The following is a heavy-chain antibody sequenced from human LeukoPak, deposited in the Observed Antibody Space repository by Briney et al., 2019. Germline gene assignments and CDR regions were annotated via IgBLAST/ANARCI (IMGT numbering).Heavy chain of an antibody. CDR1: GFTFSSFA. J-gene: IGHJ4*02. CDR3: AKSHSVVRRGYFDF. Sequence: GGSLRLSCAASGFTFSSFAMSWVRQAPGKGLEWLSTISDSGGSTYYADSVRGRFTISRDNSKDTLYVQMNSLRAEDAAVYYCAKSHSVVRRGYFDFWGQGALVTVSS. V-gene: IGHV3-23*01. D-gene: IGHD2-2*01. CDR2: ISDSGGST.